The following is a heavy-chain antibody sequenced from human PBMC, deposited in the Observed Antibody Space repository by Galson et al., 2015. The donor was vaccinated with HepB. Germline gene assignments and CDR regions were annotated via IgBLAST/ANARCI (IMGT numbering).Heavy chain of an antibody. J-gene: IGHJ4*02. D-gene: IGHD6-6*01. Sequence: SLRLSCAASGFTFSSYAMSWVRQAPGKGLEWVSAISGSGGSTYYADSVKGRFTISRDNSKNTLYLQMNSLRAEDTAVYYCAKVGEYSDFVRYFDYWGQGTLVTVSS. CDR1: GFTFSSYA. V-gene: IGHV3-23*01. CDR3: AKVGEYSDFVRYFDY. CDR2: ISGSGGST.